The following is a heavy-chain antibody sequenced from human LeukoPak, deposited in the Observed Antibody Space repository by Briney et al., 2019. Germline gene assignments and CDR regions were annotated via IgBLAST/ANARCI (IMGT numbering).Heavy chain of an antibody. CDR2: INPSGDGDST. CDR1: GYTFTSYY. V-gene: IGHV1-46*01. J-gene: IGHJ5*02. Sequence: ASVKVSCKASGYTFTSYYIHWVRQAAGQGLEWMGIINPSGDGDSTSYAQKFQGRVIMTRDMSTNTVYMELSSLRSEDTAVYYCARGVCSGTSCYWGYNWFDPWGQGTLVTVSS. CDR3: ARGVCSGTSCYWGYNWFDP. D-gene: IGHD2-2*01.